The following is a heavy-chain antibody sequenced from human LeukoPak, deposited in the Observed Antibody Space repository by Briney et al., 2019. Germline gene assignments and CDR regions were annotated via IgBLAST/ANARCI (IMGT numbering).Heavy chain of an antibody. CDR1: GGSFSGYY. Sequence: PSETLSLTCAVYGGSFSGYYWSWIRQPPGKGLEWVSVIYSGGSTYYADSVKGRFTISRDNSKNTLYLQMNSLRAEDTAVYYCARDTRDSGWYWYFDLWGRGTLVTVSS. V-gene: IGHV3-53*01. D-gene: IGHD6-19*01. J-gene: IGHJ2*01. CDR3: ARDTRDSGWYWYFDL. CDR2: IYSGGST.